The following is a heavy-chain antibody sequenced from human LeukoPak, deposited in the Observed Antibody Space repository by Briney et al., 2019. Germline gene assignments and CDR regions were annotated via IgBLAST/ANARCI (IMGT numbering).Heavy chain of an antibody. V-gene: IGHV4-38-2*02. CDR2: IYYSGST. CDR1: GYSISSSYY. D-gene: IGHD2-2*01. CDR3: ARGHGPIRYCSSTSCYLTTPYFDY. Sequence: SSETLSLTCTVSGYSISSSYYWSWIRQPPGKGLEWIGSIYYSGSTYYNPSLKSRVTISVDTSKNQFSLKLSSVTAADTAVYYCARGHGPIRYCSSTSCYLTTPYFDYWGQGTLVTVSS. J-gene: IGHJ4*02.